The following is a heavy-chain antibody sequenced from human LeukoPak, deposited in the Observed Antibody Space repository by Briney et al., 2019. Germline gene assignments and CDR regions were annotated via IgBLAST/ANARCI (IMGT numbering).Heavy chain of an antibody. CDR2: ISFDGSDK. CDR3: ARDQHSEIRVGANDY. CDR1: GFTFSSYA. V-gene: IGHV3-30-3*01. D-gene: IGHD1-26*01. J-gene: IGHJ4*02. Sequence: GGSLRLSCAASGFTFSSYAMHWVRQAPGKGLEWVAVISFDGSDKYYADSVKGRFTISRDNSKNTLYLQMNSLRAEDTAVYYCARDQHSEIRVGANDYWGQGTLVTVSS.